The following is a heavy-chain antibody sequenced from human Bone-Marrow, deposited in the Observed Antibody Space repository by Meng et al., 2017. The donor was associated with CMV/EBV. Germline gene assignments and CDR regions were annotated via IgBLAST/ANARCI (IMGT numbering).Heavy chain of an antibody. D-gene: IGHD3-3*01. CDR1: GYTFTSYG. J-gene: IGHJ3*02. CDR2: ISAYNGNT. CDR3: ATARLPTIFGVVYDAFDI. V-gene: IGHV1-18*01. Sequence: ASVKVSCKASGYTFTSYGISWVRQAPGQGLEWMGWISAYNGNTNYAQKFQGRVTMTTDTSTSTAYMELSSLRSEDTAVYYCATARLPTIFGVVYDAFDIWGQGTMVTV.